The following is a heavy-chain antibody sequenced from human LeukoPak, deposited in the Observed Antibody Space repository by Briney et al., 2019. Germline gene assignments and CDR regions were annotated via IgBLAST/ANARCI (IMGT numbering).Heavy chain of an antibody. D-gene: IGHD5-18*01. J-gene: IGHJ3*02. CDR1: GFTFSSYA. V-gene: IGHV3-64D*06. Sequence: GGSLRLSCSASGFTFSSYAMDWVRQAPGKGLEYVSAISSNGGSTYYADSVKGRFTISRDNSKNTLYLQMSSLRAEDTAVYYCVKDRNTAMVEGAFDIWGQGTMVTVSS. CDR3: VKDRNTAMVEGAFDI. CDR2: ISSNGGST.